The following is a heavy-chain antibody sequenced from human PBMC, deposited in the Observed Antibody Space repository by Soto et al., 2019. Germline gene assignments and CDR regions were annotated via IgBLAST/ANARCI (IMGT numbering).Heavy chain of an antibody. CDR3: AKNRNTGGAGPWCWLGP. CDR1: GFIFSNYD. J-gene: IGHJ5*02. D-gene: IGHD3-16*02. CDR2: ISVSGDTT. Sequence: SGGSLRLSCAASGFIFSNYDMSWVRQAPGKGLEWVSAISVSGDTTYYADSVKGRFTISRDNSKNTLYLQMNTLRAEDTAVYYYAKNRNTGGAGPWCWLGPGGKGTLLTVPS. V-gene: IGHV3-23*01.